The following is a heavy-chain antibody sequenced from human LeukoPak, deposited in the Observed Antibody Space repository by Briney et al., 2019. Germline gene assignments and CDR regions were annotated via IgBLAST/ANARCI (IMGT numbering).Heavy chain of an antibody. CDR3: AAERHDSSGYYYFDY. CDR1: GFTFSSSV. V-gene: IGHV1-58*02. D-gene: IGHD3-22*01. Sequence: ASVKVSCKASGFTFSSSVMKWVRQARGQRLEWIGWIVVDSGNTNYARKFQERVTITRDMSTSTAYMELSSLTSEDTAVYYCAAERHDSSGYYYFDYWGQGTLVTVSS. CDR2: IVVDSGNT. J-gene: IGHJ4*02.